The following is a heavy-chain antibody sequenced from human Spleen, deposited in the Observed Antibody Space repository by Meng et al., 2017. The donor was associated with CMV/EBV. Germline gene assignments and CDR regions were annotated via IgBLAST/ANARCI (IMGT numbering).Heavy chain of an antibody. J-gene: IGHJ4*02. V-gene: IGHV4-34*01. Sequence: QVHLQQWGAGLLKPAETPSLTCAVYGGSFSGYDWSWIRQPPGKGLEWIGEIYHSGSTNYNPSLKSRVTISVDKSKNQFSLKLSSVTAADTAVYYCARGRPYPQLFDYWGQGTLVTVSS. D-gene: IGHD2-2*01. CDR3: ARGRPYPQLFDY. CDR2: IYHSGST. CDR1: GGSFSGYD.